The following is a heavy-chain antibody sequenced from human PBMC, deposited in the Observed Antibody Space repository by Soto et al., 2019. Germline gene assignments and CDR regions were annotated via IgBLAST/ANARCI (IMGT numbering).Heavy chain of an antibody. CDR1: GFTFTSSA. CDR3: AASLYGDYGVYYFDY. V-gene: IGHV1-58*02. J-gene: IGHJ4*02. Sequence: QMQLVQSGPEVKKPGTSVKVSCKASGFTFTSSAMQWVRQARGQRLEWIGWIVVGSGNTNYAQKFQERVTITRDMSTRTAYMELSSLRSEDTAVYYCAASLYGDYGVYYFDYWGQGTLVTVCS. D-gene: IGHD4-17*01. CDR2: IVVGSGNT.